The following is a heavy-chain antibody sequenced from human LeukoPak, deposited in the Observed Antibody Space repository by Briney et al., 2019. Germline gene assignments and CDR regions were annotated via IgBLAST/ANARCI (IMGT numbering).Heavy chain of an antibody. CDR1: GFTFSSYS. D-gene: IGHD2-21*01. CDR2: ISSSSSYI. Sequence: GGSLRLSCAASGFTFSSYSMNWVRQAPGKGLEWVSSISSSSSYIYYADSVKGRFTISRDNAKNSLYLQMNSLRAGDTAVYYCAREFVLGDYDYWGQGTLVTVSS. CDR3: AREFVLGDYDY. J-gene: IGHJ4*02. V-gene: IGHV3-21*01.